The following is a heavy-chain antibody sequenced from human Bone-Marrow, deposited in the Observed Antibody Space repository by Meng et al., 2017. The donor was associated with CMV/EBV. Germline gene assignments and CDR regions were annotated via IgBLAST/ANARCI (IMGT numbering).Heavy chain of an antibody. Sequence: YTFTSYGISWVRQATGQGLEWMGWISAYNGNTNYAQKLQGRVTMTTDTSTSTAYMELRSLRSDDTAVYYCARVIRNYYDSSGYYLDYWGQGTLVTVSS. CDR2: ISAYNGNT. CDR1: YTFTSYG. V-gene: IGHV1-18*01. J-gene: IGHJ4*02. CDR3: ARVIRNYYDSSGYYLDY. D-gene: IGHD3-22*01.